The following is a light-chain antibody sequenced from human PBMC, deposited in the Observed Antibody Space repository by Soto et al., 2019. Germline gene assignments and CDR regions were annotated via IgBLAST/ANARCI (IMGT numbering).Light chain of an antibody. V-gene: IGLV8-61*01. Sequence: QSAVTQEPSVSVSPGGTVTLTCGLSSGSVSTSNYPSWYQQTPGQAPRTLIYSTNTRSSGVPDRFSGSIVGNKAALTITGTQADDDSDYYCVLFQHGGINWVFGGGTKLTVL. CDR1: SGSVSTSNY. J-gene: IGLJ3*02. CDR2: STN. CDR3: VLFQHGGINWV.